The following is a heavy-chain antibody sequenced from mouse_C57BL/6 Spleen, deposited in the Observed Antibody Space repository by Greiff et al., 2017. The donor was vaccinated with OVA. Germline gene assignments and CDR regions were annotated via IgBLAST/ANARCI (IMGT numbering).Heavy chain of an antibody. CDR1: GFTFSDYG. CDR2: ISNLAYSI. V-gene: IGHV5-15*01. J-gene: IGHJ4*01. D-gene: IGHD2-4*01. CDR3: ARQGDLLRFGYAMDY. Sequence: DVMLVESGGGLVQPGGSLKLSCAASGFTFSDYGMAWVRQAPRKGPEWVAFISNLAYSIYYADTVTGRFTISRENAKNTLYLEMSSLRSEDTAMYYCARQGDLLRFGYAMDYWGQGTSVTVSS.